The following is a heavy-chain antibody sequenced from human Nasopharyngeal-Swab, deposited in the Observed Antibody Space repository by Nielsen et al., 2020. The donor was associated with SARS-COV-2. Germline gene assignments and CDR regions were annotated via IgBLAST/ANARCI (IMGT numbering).Heavy chain of an antibody. CDR2: MWYDGTNG. D-gene: IGHD5-18*01. CDR1: GISFDNYG. J-gene: IGHJ4*02. Sequence: GGSLRLSCAASGISFDNYGMHWVRQAPGKGLEWVAIMWYDGTNGYYADSVKGRFTVSRDKSKNTLYLQMNGLRGEDTAMYYCARDLRRYSYILDDWGQGTLVTVSS. V-gene: IGHV3-33*01. CDR3: ARDLRRYSYILDD.